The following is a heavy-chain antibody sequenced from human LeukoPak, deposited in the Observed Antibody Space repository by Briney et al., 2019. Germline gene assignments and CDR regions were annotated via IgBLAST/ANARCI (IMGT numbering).Heavy chain of an antibody. J-gene: IGHJ5*02. D-gene: IGHD5-18*01. CDR3: AKGAGGFSYYNWFDP. V-gene: IGHV4-38-2*02. CDR2: IYHSGST. CDR1: GYSISSGYY. Sequence: SETLSLTCTVSGYSISSGYYWGWIRQPPGKGLERIGSIYHSGSTYYNPSLESRVTRSVDTSKNQFSLKLASVTAADTAIYYCAKGAGGFSYYNWFDPWGQGTLVTVSS.